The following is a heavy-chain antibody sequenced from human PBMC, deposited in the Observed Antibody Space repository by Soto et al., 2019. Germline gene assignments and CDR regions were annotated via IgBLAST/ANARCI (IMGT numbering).Heavy chain of an antibody. Sequence: SETLSLTCNVSAGYISTGNYYWSWIRQSPGKGLEWIGHIYYSGTTYYNPSLKSRITISVDASKNQFSLNLSSVTAADTAIYYCVSRQQQVALVEYCGQGTLVTVSS. D-gene: IGHD6-13*01. CDR3: VSRQQQVALVEY. J-gene: IGHJ4*02. V-gene: IGHV4-30-4*01. CDR2: IYYSGTT. CDR1: AGYISTGNYY.